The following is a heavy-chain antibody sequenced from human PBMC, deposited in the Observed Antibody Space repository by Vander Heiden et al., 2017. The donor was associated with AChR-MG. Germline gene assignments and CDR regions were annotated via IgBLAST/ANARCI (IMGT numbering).Heavy chain of an antibody. D-gene: IGHD3-3*01. CDR3: AKGKYDFWSGSPFCDY. CDR1: GFTFSSYA. Sequence: EVQLLESGGGLVQPGGSLRLSCAASGFTFSSYAMTWVRQAPGKGLEWVSGISGSGGSTYYADSVKGRFTISRDNSKNTLYLQMNSLRAEDTAVYYCAKGKYDFWSGSPFCDYWGQGTLVTVSS. CDR2: ISGSGGST. V-gene: IGHV3-23*01. J-gene: IGHJ4*02.